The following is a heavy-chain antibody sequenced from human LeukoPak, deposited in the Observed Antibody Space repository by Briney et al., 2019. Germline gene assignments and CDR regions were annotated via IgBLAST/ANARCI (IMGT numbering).Heavy chain of an antibody. V-gene: IGHV4-59*01. CDR3: ARGISHLT. Sequence: SETLSLTCTVSGGSISSYYWSWIRQPPGKGLEWIGYIYYSGSTNYNPSLKSRVTISVDTSKNQFSLKLSSVTAADTAVYYCARGISHLTWGRGTLVTVSS. J-gene: IGHJ5*02. D-gene: IGHD6-13*01. CDR1: GGSISSYY. CDR2: IYYSGST.